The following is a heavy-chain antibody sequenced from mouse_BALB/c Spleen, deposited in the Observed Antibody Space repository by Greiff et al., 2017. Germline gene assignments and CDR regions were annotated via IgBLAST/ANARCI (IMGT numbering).Heavy chain of an antibody. CDR3: ARGDYDRYFDG. J-gene: IGHJ1*01. Sequence: EVQLQQSGAELVKPGASVKLSCTASGFNIKDTYMHWVKQRPEQGLEWIGRIDPANGNTKYDPKFQGKATITADTSSNTAYLQLSSLTSEDTAVYYCARGDYDRYFDGWGAGTTLTVSS. V-gene: IGHV14-3*02. D-gene: IGHD2-4*01. CDR2: IDPANGNT. CDR1: GFNIKDTY.